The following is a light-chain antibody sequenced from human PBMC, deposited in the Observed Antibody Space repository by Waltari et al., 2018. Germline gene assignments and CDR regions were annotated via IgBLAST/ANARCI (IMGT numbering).Light chain of an antibody. J-gene: IGLJ3*02. CDR2: ANY. Sequence: QSVLTQPPSTSATPGQTATISCSGRSSNIGTNTVTWYQQFPGTAPRVLVFANYHRPSGVPDRFSASKSGTSASLVISGLQSEDEGDYFCAAWDDSLIGRVFGGGTTLTVL. V-gene: IGLV1-44*01. CDR1: SSNIGTNT. CDR3: AAWDDSLIGRV.